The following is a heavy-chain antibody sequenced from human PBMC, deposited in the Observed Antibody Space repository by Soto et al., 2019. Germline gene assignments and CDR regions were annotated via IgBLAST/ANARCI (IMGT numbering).Heavy chain of an antibody. V-gene: IGHV4-59*04. D-gene: IGHD3-3*01. J-gene: IGHJ4*02. Sequence: SETLSLTCTVSGGSVSSQYWSWIRQPAGKGLEWIGYIYNGGSTYYRPSLESRMHMSLDATRNHYSLRLTSVTAADTAVYFCARAPVGLDTISYFDYWGQGKLVTVSS. CDR2: IYNGGST. CDR1: GGSVSSQY. CDR3: ARAPVGLDTISYFDY.